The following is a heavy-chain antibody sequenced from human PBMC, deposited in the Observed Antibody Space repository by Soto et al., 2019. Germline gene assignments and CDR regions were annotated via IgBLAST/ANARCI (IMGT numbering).Heavy chain of an antibody. CDR3: ARDTADSWFDP. D-gene: IGHD5-18*01. CDR2: INSDGSST. Sequence: GGSLRLSCAASGFTFSSYWMHWVRQAPGKGLVWVSRINSDGSSTSYADSVKGRFTISRDNSKNTLYLQMNSLRAEDTAVYYCARDTADSWFDPWGQGTLVTVSS. V-gene: IGHV3-74*01. J-gene: IGHJ5*02. CDR1: GFTFSSYW.